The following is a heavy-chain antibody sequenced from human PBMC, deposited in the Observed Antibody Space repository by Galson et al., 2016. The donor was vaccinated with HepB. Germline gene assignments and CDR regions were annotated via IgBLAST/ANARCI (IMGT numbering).Heavy chain of an antibody. Sequence: SVKVSCKASGYTFTSYYMHWVRQAPGQGLEWMGIINPSGDSTNYAQKFQGRVTMTRDTSTSTVYMELSSLRSEDTAVYYCAREAYDSSGYDDPGIDHWGQGTLVTVSS. V-gene: IGHV1-46*01. CDR2: INPSGDST. D-gene: IGHD3-22*01. CDR3: AREAYDSSGYDDPGIDH. J-gene: IGHJ4*02. CDR1: GYTFTSYY.